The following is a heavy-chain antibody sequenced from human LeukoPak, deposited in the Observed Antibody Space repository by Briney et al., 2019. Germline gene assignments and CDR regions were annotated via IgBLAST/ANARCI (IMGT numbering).Heavy chain of an antibody. J-gene: IGHJ5*02. CDR2: INHSGST. CDR1: GGSISSGGYY. V-gene: IGHV4-39*07. CDR3: ARGLLTVLESTSCSNWFDP. Sequence: PSETLSLTCTVSGGSISSGGYYWSWIRQHPGKGLEWIGEINHSGSTNYNPSLKSRVTISVDTSKNQFSLKLSSVTAADTAVYYCARGLLTVLESTSCSNWFDPWGQGTLVTVSS. D-gene: IGHD2-2*01.